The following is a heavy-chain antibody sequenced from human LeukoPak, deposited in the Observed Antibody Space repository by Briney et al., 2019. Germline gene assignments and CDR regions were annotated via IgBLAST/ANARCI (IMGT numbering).Heavy chain of an antibody. V-gene: IGHV3-43*02. CDR1: GFTFDDSA. D-gene: IGHD5-24*01. CDR3: AKDRVDMATITEDGLGY. Sequence: GGSLRLSCAASGFTFDDSAMHWVSQAPGKGLEWVTLISGDGGSTYYADSVKGRFTISRDNSKNSLYLQMNSLRTEDTALYYCAKDRVDMATITEDGLGYWGQGTLVTVSS. CDR2: ISGDGGST. J-gene: IGHJ4*02.